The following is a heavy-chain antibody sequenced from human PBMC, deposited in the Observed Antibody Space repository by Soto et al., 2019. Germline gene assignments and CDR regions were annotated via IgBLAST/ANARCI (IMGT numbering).Heavy chain of an antibody. J-gene: IGHJ3*02. CDR3: ARDAYCGGGACYDFDI. D-gene: IGHD2-21*01. CDR1: GYTFSSFA. V-gene: IGHV1-3*01. Sequence: QVHLVQSGAEVKKPGASVKVSCEASGYTFSSFAMPWVRQAPGQRLEWMGRINAGNGNTKYSQKFQGRVTFTRDTSASKACLELSNLRSEDTAVYYCARDAYCGGGACYDFDIWGQGTMVTVSS. CDR2: INAGNGNT.